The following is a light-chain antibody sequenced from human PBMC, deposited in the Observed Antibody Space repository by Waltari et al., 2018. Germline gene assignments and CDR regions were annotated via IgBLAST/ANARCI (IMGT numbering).Light chain of an antibody. J-gene: IGLJ2*01. CDR2: DVS. CDR3: CSYLGRSVV. V-gene: IGLV2-23*02. Sequence: QSALTQPASVSGSPGQSITISCTGRNRHVGGHNYVTWYQQHPGKAPKLMIYDVSQRPSGVSDRFSGSKSGNTASLTISGLQAEDDADYYCCSYLGRSVVFGGGTKLTVL. CDR1: NRHVGGHNY.